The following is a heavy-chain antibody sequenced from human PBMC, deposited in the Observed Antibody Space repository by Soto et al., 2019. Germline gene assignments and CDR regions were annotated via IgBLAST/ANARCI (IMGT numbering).Heavy chain of an antibody. J-gene: IGHJ5*02. CDR2: IYHSGSS. CDR1: GGSISGVDYY. D-gene: IGHD3-22*01. V-gene: IGHV4-30-4*01. Sequence: SETLSLTCTVSGGSISGVDYYWTWIRQPPGKGLEWIGYIYHSGSSYYNPSLKSRVSISVYTSKNQFSLQLTSVTAAVSAVYYCARASSGPHFFDPWGQGTLVTVSS. CDR3: ARASSGPHFFDP.